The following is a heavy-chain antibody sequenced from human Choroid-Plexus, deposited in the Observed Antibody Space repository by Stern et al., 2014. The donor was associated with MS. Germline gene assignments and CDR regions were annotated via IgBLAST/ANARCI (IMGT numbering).Heavy chain of an antibody. V-gene: IGHV1-2*02. J-gene: IGHJ6*02. D-gene: IGHD3-3*01. Sequence: VHLVESGAEVKKPGASVKVSCKTSGYIFTGYYIHWVRQAPGQGLEWMAWITPTTGGTKVAPKFQGRVTMSRDTSISTAYVELSSLTSDDTAVYYCARDQRGITIFGVVTDYYYLGMDVWGQGTTVTVSS. CDR1: GYIFTGYY. CDR2: ITPTTGGT. CDR3: ARDQRGITIFGVVTDYYYLGMDV.